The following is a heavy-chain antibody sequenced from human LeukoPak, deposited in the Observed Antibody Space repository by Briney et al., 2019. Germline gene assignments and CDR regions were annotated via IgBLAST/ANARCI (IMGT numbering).Heavy chain of an antibody. J-gene: IGHJ5*02. D-gene: IGHD2-2*01. CDR2: ISSSSSYI. V-gene: IGHV3-21*01. Sequence: GGSLRLSCAASGFTFSSYSMNWVRQAPGKGLEWVSSISSSSSYIYYADSVKGRFTISRGNAKNSLYLQMNSLRAEDTAVYYCARAENRYCSSTSCYPWFDPWGQGTLVTVSS. CDR3: ARAENRYCSSTSCYPWFDP. CDR1: GFTFSSYS.